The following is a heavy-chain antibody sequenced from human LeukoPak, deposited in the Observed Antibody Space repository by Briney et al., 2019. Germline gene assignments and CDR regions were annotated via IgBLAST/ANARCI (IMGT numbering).Heavy chain of an antibody. D-gene: IGHD3-16*01. Sequence: PGGSLRLSCAASGFPFSGYWMTWVRQAPGRGLEWVATIKEDGSEAYFVDSVKGRFAISRDNAKHSLYLQMNSLRGEDTAGYYCARGGANRFDYWGLGTLVTISS. V-gene: IGHV3-7*04. CDR1: GFPFSGYW. CDR2: IKEDGSEA. CDR3: ARGGANRFDY. J-gene: IGHJ4*02.